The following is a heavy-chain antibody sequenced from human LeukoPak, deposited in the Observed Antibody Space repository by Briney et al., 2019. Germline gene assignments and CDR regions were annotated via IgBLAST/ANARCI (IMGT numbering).Heavy chain of an antibody. CDR3: ARDHQQTYYGSGSYGMDV. CDR1: GFTVSSSY. Sequence: GGSLRLSCTASGFTVSSSYMTWVRQAPGKGLEWVSLIYGGGGTYYADSVKGRFTISRHNSENTLYLDMNSLRPEDTAVYYCARDHQQTYYGSGSYGMDVWGQGTTVTVSS. D-gene: IGHD3-10*01. CDR2: IYGGGGT. V-gene: IGHV3-53*04. J-gene: IGHJ6*02.